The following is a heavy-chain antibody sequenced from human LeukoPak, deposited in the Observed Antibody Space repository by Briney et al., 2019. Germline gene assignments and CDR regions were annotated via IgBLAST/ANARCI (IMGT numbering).Heavy chain of an antibody. J-gene: IGHJ4*02. V-gene: IGHV4-59*01. Sequence: SETLSLTCTVSGGSISSYYWSWIRQPPGKGLEWIGYIYYSGSTNYNPSLKSRVTISVDTSKNQFSLKLSSVTAADTAVYYCARGPAHMQQQLPFDYWGQGTLVTVSS. CDR3: ARGPAHMQQQLPFDY. D-gene: IGHD6-13*01. CDR1: GGSISSYY. CDR2: IYYSGST.